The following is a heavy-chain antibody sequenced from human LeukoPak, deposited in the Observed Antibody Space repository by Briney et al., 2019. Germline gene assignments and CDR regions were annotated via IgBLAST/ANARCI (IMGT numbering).Heavy chain of an antibody. CDR3: ASLDVSAFDI. Sequence: GGSLRLSCAASGFTLSDHYMDWVRQAPGKGLEWVSSISSSSSYIYYADSVKGRFTISRDNAKNSLYLQMNSLRAEDTAVYYCASLDVSAFDIWGQGTMVTVSS. CDR2: ISSSSSYI. V-gene: IGHV3-21*01. D-gene: IGHD3-16*01. J-gene: IGHJ3*02. CDR1: GFTLSDHY.